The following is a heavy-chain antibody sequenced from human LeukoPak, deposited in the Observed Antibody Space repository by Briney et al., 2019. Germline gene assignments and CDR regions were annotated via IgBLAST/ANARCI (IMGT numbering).Heavy chain of an antibody. CDR2: ISSSSSYT. J-gene: IGHJ4*02. CDR3: ASPYSGSPWEDY. Sequence: PGGSLRLSCAASGFTFSDYYMSWIRQAPGKGLEWVSYISSSSSYTNYADSVKGRFTISRDNAKNSLYLQMNSLRAEDTAVYYCASPYSGSPWEDYWGQGTLVTVSS. V-gene: IGHV3-11*06. CDR1: GFTFSDYY. D-gene: IGHD1-26*01.